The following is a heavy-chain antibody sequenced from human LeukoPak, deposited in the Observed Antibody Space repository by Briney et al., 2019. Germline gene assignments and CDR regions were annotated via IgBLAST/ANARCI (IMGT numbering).Heavy chain of an antibody. D-gene: IGHD6-13*01. CDR1: GYSISSGYY. V-gene: IGHV4-38-2*02. Sequence: SETLSLTCTVSGYSISSGYYWGWLRQPPGKGLEWIGSIYHSGSTYYNPSLKSRVTISVDTSKNQFSLKLSSVTAADTAVYYCARVAAGTVDHYYYYMDVWGKGTTVTVSS. J-gene: IGHJ6*03. CDR2: IYHSGST. CDR3: ARVAAGTVDHYYYYMDV.